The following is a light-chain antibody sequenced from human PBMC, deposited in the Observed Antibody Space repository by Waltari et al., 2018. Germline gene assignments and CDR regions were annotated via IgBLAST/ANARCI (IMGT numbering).Light chain of an antibody. Sequence: EIVLTQSPATLFLSPGERATLPCRASQSVSSNLAWYQPKPGQAPRLLVYDASNRATGVPARFSGSGSGTDFTLIISSLEPEDFAVYYCQHRHNWPLAFGGGTKVEIK. CDR1: QSVSSN. CDR2: DAS. V-gene: IGKV3-11*01. J-gene: IGKJ4*01. CDR3: QHRHNWPLA.